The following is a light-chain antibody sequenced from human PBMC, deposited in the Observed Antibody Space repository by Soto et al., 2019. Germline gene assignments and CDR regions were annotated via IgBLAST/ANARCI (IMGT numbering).Light chain of an antibody. CDR2: GAS. CDR1: QSVNSN. J-gene: IGKJ3*01. V-gene: IGKV3-15*01. CDR3: QQYYDWPLT. Sequence: EIVMTQSPATLSVSPGERATLSCRASQSVNSNFAWYQQQPGQAPRLLIYGASTRATGIPARFSGSGSGTEFTLTISSLQSEDFAVYYCQQYYDWPLTFGPGTKVDIK.